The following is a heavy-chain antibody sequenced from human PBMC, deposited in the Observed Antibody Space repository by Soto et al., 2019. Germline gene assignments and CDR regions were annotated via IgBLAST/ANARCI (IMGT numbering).Heavy chain of an antibody. D-gene: IGHD2-15*01. J-gene: IGHJ6*02. CDR1: GFTFSSYA. V-gene: IGHV3-30-3*01. CDR2: ISYDGNNK. Sequence: GGSLRLSCAASGFTFSSYAMHWVRQAPGKGLEWVAVISYDGNNKYYADSVKGRFTISRDNSKNTLYLQMNSLRAEDTAVYYCARGRKPPPRYCSGGSCSTWSYGMDVWGQGTTVTVSS. CDR3: ARGRKPPPRYCSGGSCSTWSYGMDV.